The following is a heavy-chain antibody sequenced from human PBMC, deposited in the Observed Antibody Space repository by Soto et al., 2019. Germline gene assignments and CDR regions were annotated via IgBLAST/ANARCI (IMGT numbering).Heavy chain of an antibody. D-gene: IGHD2-21*01. J-gene: IGHJ4*02. CDR2: IIPLFGKS. V-gene: IGHV1-69*05. CDR1: GGSFSNSG. Sequence: QVQLVQSGPEVTKPGSSVKVSCKASGGSFSNSGISWVRQAPGQGLQWIGGIIPLFGKSDYRQDFQGRVTLTTDESKTTAYMELSSLRSEYSATYYCAKDRAGDMSLWGQGTLVTVSS. CDR3: AKDRAGDMSL.